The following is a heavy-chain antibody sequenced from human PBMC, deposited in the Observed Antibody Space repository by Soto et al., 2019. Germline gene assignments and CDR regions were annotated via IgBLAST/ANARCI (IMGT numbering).Heavy chain of an antibody. Sequence: SETLSLTCAVSGGSISSGGFSWSWIRQPPGKGLECIGYIYHTGSTYYNPSLKSRVTISVDRSKNQFSLRLSSVTAADTAIYYCARATFVRKGYYDASDYCFFDYWGQGTLVTVSS. CDR3: ARATFVRKGYYDASDYCFFDY. D-gene: IGHD3-22*01. V-gene: IGHV4-30-2*01. CDR2: IYHTGST. J-gene: IGHJ4*02. CDR1: GGSISSGGFS.